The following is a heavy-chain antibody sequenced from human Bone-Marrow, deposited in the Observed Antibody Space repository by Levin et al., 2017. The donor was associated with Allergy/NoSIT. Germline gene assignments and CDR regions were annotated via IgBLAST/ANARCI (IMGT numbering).Heavy chain of an antibody. CDR1: GYIFSSYA. D-gene: IGHD2-2*01. V-gene: IGHV1-18*01. CDR3: ARRNAPDYCTATSCSDNWFDP. J-gene: IGHJ5*02. CDR2: ISTYHGNT. Sequence: ASVKVSCKAAGYIFSSYAISWVRQAPGQGLEWMGWISTYHGNTNYAEKFQGRITMTRDTSTSTVYMELRSLRSDDTAVYYCARRNAPDYCTATSCSDNWFDPWGQGTLVTVSS.